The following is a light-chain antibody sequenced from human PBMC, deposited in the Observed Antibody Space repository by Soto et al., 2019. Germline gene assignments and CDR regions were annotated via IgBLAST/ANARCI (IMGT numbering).Light chain of an antibody. CDR3: QQYNSYSQS. V-gene: IGKV1-5*01. J-gene: IGKJ1*01. CDR2: DAS. CDR1: QSISSW. Sequence: DIQMTQSPSTLSASVGDRVPITCRASQSISSWFAWYQQKPGKAPKLLIYDASSLESGVPSRFSGSGSGTEFTLTISSLQPDDFATYDCQQYNSYSQSFGQGTKVDI.